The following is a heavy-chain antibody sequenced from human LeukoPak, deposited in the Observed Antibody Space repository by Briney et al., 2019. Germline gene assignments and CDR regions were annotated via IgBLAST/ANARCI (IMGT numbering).Heavy chain of an antibody. J-gene: IGHJ5*02. CDR2: IYYSGST. CDR3: ARTSYSGREGYNCFDP. V-gene: IGHV4-59*08. CDR1: GGSISSYS. D-gene: IGHD4-11*01. Sequence: PSETLSLTCTASGGSISSYSWSWIRQPPGKGLEWVGYIYYSGSTNYNPSLKSRVTISVDTSKNQFSLKLTSVTAADTAVYYCARTSYSGREGYNCFDPWGQGTLVTVSS.